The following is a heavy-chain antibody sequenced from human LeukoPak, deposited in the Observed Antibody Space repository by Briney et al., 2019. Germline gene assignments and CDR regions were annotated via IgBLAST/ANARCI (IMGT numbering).Heavy chain of an antibody. CDR3: ARDRDSSPRDY. V-gene: IGHV1-2*02. CDR2: INPNSGGT. D-gene: IGHD3-22*01. CDR1: GYTFTGYY. J-gene: IGHJ4*02. Sequence: ASVKVSCKASGYTFTGYYMHWVRQAPGQWLEWMGWINPNSGGTKYAQKFQGRVTMTRDTSISTAYMELSSLRSDDTAMYYCARDRDSSPRDYWGQGTLVTVSS.